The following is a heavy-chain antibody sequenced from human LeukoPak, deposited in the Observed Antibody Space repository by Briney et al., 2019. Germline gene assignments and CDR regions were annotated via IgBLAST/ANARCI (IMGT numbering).Heavy chain of an antibody. CDR3: AREGGTREYNGDTWRHFFDF. Sequence: ASVKVSCKASGYSFSVYSIDWVRQAPGQGLEWVGTIDPNGGTTSLAQKCQGRVTLTRDMSTNTVSMELRSLRPEDTAVYFCAREGGTREYNGDTWRHFFDFWGQGTLVTVSA. J-gene: IGHJ4*02. CDR1: GYSFSVYS. V-gene: IGHV1-46*01. CDR2: IDPNGGTT. D-gene: IGHD4-17*01.